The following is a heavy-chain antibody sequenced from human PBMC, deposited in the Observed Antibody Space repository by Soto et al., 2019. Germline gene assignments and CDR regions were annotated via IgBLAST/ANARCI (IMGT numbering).Heavy chain of an antibody. Sequence: PGGSLRLSCAASGFTFSSYGMHWVRQAPGKGLEWVAVISYDGSNKYYADSVKGRFTISRDNSKNTLYLQMNSLRAEDTAVYYCAKDRVAVAGTDYYYYYGMDVWGQGTTVTVSS. CDR1: GFTFSSYG. J-gene: IGHJ6*02. CDR2: ISYDGSNK. V-gene: IGHV3-30*18. CDR3: AKDRVAVAGTDYYYYYGMDV. D-gene: IGHD6-19*01.